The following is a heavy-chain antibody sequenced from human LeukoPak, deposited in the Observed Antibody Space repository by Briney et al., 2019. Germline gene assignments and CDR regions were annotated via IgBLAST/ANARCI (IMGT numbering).Heavy chain of an antibody. Sequence: GGSLRLSCAASGFTFSSYWMSRVRQAPGKGLDLVANIKQDGSEKYYVDSVKGRFTISRDNAKNTLYLQMNSLRAEDTAVYYCARASGRYYYFDYWGQGTLVTVSS. D-gene: IGHD1-26*01. CDR1: GFTFSSYW. J-gene: IGHJ4*02. V-gene: IGHV3-7*01. CDR3: ARASGRYYYFDY. CDR2: IKQDGSEK.